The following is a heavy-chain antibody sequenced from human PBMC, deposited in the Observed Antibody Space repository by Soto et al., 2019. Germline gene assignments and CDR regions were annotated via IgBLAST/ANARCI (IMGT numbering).Heavy chain of an antibody. Sequence: GSLRLSCAASGFTFSSYWMSWVRQAPGKGLEWVANIKQDGSEKYYVDSVKGRFTISRDNAKNSLYLQMNSLRAEDTAVYYCAREGVLVVITGSFDYWGQGTLVTVSS. CDR3: AREGVLVVITGSFDY. V-gene: IGHV3-7*01. J-gene: IGHJ4*02. CDR1: GFTFSSYW. D-gene: IGHD3-22*01. CDR2: IKQDGSEK.